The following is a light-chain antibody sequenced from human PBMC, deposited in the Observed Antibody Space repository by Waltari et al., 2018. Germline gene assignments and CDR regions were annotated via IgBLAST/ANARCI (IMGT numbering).Light chain of an antibody. J-gene: IGLJ3*02. CDR3: YSAADNNGV. CDR1: VLAKKY. CDR2: KDS. Sequence: SYELTQPSSVSVSPGQTARITCPGDVLAKKYGRWFPQKPGQAPVGVIYKDSERPSGIPERFSGSSSGTTVTLTISGAQVEDEADYYCYSAADNNGVFGGGTKLTVL. V-gene: IGLV3-27*01.